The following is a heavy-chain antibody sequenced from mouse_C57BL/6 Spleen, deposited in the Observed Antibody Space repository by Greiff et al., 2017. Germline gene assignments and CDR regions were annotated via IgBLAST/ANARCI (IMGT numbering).Heavy chain of an antibody. V-gene: IGHV15-2*01. J-gene: IGHJ2*01. CDR2: ILPSIGSK. CDR1: ASEVFPIAY. CDR3: ARLYEDY. D-gene: IGHD2-3*01. Sequence: VQLQESGSELRSPGSSVKLSCKAFASEVFPIAYMCWVRQKPGHGFEWIGGILPSIGSKIYGEKFEDKATSDADTLSNTAYLELNSLASEDSAIYYCARLYEDYWGQGTTRTVSA.